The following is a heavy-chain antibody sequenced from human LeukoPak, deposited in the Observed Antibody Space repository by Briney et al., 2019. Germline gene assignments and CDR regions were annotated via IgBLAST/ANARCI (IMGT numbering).Heavy chain of an antibody. CDR3: ARGYGSGSQYFDY. D-gene: IGHD3-10*01. CDR2: IYYSGST. V-gene: IGHV4-31*03. Sequence: PLQTLSLTCTVSGGSISSGGYYWSWIRQHPGKGLEWIGYIYYSGSTYYNPSLKSRVTISVDTSKNQFSLKLSSVTAADTAVYYCARGYGSGSQYFDYWGQGTLVTVSS. CDR1: GGSISSGGYY. J-gene: IGHJ4*02.